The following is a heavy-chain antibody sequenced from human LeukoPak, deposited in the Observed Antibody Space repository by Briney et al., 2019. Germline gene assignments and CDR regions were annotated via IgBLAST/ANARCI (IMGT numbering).Heavy chain of an antibody. CDR3: AQKPRTTVTTEGY. Sequence: GGSLRLSCAASGFTFSTYAMTWVRQAPGKGLEWVSALSGSGSNTYYSDSVKGRFTISRDNSQSTLYLQMNSLRAEDTAVYYCAQKPRTTVTTEGYWGQGTLVTVSS. J-gene: IGHJ4*02. CDR2: LSGSGSNT. D-gene: IGHD4-11*01. CDR1: GFTFSTYA. V-gene: IGHV3-23*01.